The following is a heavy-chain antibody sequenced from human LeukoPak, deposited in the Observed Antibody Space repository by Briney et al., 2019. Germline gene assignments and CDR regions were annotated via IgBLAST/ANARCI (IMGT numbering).Heavy chain of an antibody. V-gene: IGHV1-8*01. CDR3: ARGDVRENWFDP. J-gene: IGHJ5*02. D-gene: IGHD3-3*01. CDR1: GYTFTSYD. Sequence: ASVKVSCKASGYTFTSYDINWVRQATGQGLEWMGWMNPNSGNTGYAQEFQGRVTMTRNTSISTAYMELSSLRSEDTAVYYCARGDVRENWFDPWGQGTLVTVSS. CDR2: MNPNSGNT.